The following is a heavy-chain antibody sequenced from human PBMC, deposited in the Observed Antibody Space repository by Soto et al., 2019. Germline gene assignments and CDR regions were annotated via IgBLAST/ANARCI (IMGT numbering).Heavy chain of an antibody. CDR2: ISGPGSNT. V-gene: IGHV3-23*01. D-gene: IGHD6-19*01. J-gene: IGHJ6*02. Sequence: GGSLRLSCAATGLIFTTYAMSWVRQAPGKGLEWVSAISGPGSNTYYADSVKGRFTISRDNSKNTLYLQMESLRAEDTAVYYCAKGSGHAYYYYGMDVWGQGTTVTVSS. CDR1: GLIFTTYA. CDR3: AKGSGHAYYYYGMDV.